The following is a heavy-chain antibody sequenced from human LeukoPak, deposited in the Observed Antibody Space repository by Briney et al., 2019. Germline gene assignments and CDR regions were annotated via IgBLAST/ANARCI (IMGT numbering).Heavy chain of an antibody. CDR1: GFTFSSYA. D-gene: IGHD2-2*02. CDR3: AKALVVIVPAAIGDGMDV. V-gene: IGHV3-23*01. CDR2: ISGSGGST. Sequence: PGGSLRLSCAASGFTFSSYAMSWVRQAPGKGLEWVSAISGSGGSTYYADSVKGRFTISRDNSKNTLYLQMNSLRAEDTAVYYCAKALVVIVPAAIGDGMDVWGQGTTVTVSS. J-gene: IGHJ6*02.